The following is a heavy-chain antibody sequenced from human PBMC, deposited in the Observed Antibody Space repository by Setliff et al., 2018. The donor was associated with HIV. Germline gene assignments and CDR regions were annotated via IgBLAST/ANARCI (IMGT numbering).Heavy chain of an antibody. CDR2: IYTSGST. CDR1: GGSVSSGSYY. V-gene: IGHV4-61*09. Sequence: PSETLSLTCTVSGGSVSSGSYYWSWIRQPAGKGLEWIGHIYTSGSTDYNPSLKSRVAISVDMSKNQFSLKLSSLTAADTALYYCARGTTLNVVPDAFDIWGQGTMVTVSS. CDR3: ARGTTLNVVPDAFDI. D-gene: IGHD4-17*01. J-gene: IGHJ3*02.